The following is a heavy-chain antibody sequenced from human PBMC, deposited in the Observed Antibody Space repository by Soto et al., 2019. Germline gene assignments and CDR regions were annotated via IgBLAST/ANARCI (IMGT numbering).Heavy chain of an antibody. V-gene: IGHV3-23*01. J-gene: IGHJ6*03. Sequence: VGSLRLSCAASGFTFSSYAMSLVRQAPGKGLEWVSAISGSGGSTYYADSVKGRFTISRDNSKNTLYLQMNSLRAEDTAVYYCAKDRLELLSGYYYMDVWGKGTTVTVSS. CDR3: AKDRLELLSGYYYMDV. D-gene: IGHD1-7*01. CDR1: GFTFSSYA. CDR2: ISGSGGST.